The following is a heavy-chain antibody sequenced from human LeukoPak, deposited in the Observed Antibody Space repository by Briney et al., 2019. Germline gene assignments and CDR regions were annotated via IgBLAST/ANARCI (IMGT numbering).Heavy chain of an antibody. CDR3: ARDLMGIAYRGAFYY. Sequence: PGGSLRLSCAASGFTFSNYGMHWVRQAPGKGLEWVAFIRYDGSNKYYADSVKGRFTISRDNSKNTVYLQMNSLRAEDTAVYYCARDLMGIAYRGAFYYWGQGTLVTVSS. D-gene: IGHD6-13*01. CDR1: GFTFSNYG. CDR2: IRYDGSNK. V-gene: IGHV3-30*02. J-gene: IGHJ4*02.